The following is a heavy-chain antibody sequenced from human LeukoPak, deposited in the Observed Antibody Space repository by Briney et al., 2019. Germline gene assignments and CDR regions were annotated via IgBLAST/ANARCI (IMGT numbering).Heavy chain of an antibody. CDR1: GFTFSSYSM. Sequence: PGGSLRLSCAASGFTFSSYSMNWVRQPPGKGLEWIGEIYHSGSTNYNPSLKSRVTISVDKSKNQFSLKLSSVTAADTAVYYCARFWELPEYYFDYWGQGTLVTVSS. D-gene: IGHD1-26*01. J-gene: IGHJ4*02. CDR2: IYHSGST. CDR3: ARFWELPEYYFDY. V-gene: IGHV4-4*02.